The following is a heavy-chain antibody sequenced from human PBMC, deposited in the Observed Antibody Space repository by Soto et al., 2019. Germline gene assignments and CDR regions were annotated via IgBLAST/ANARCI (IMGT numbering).Heavy chain of an antibody. D-gene: IGHD3-16*01. J-gene: IGHJ4*02. CDR1: GGTFSSYA. CDR3: SRKANGGRLEI. CDR2: IIPIFGTA. Sequence: QVQLVQSGAEVKKPGSSVKVSCKASGGTFSSYASSWVRQAPGQGLEWMGGIIPIFGTANYAQKFQGRVTISSHESTGTAYMELSSLRSEDTAVYYCSRKANGGRLEIWGQGTMVTVSS. V-gene: IGHV1-69*05.